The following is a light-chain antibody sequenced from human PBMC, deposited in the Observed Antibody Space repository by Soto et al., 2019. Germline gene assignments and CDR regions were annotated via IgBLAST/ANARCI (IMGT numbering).Light chain of an antibody. J-gene: IGLJ2*01. CDR2: DVS. Sequence: QSALTQPASVSGSPGQSITISCTGSSSDVGSYDLVSWYQQHPGKAPKLIIFDVSKRPSGVSNRFSGSKSGNTASLTISGLQAEDEADYYYCSYAGIPTLVFGGGTKLTVL. CDR1: SSDVGSYDL. CDR3: CSYAGIPTLV. V-gene: IGLV2-23*02.